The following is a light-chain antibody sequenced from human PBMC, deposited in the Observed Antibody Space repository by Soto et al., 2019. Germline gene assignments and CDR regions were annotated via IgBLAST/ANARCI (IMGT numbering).Light chain of an antibody. CDR2: EVT. J-gene: IGLJ1*01. Sequence: QSALTQPASVSGSPGQSITISCTGTSIDIGPYDYVSWYQQHPGKAPKLMIYEVTNRPSGVSHRFSGSKSGSTASLTTSGLQAEDEADYYCSSYTRNTALVFGPGTKVTVL. V-gene: IGLV2-14*01. CDR3: SSYTRNTALV. CDR1: SIDIGPYDY.